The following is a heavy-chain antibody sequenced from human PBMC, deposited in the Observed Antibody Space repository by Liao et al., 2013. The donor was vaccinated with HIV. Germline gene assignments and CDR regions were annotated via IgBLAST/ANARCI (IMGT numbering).Heavy chain of an antibody. CDR1: GGSIGSYS. CDR2: SIPVGAP. D-gene: IGHD3/OR15-3a*01. V-gene: IGHV4-4*07. J-gene: IGHJ6*03. Sequence: QVPLQESGPGLIKPSETLSLTCSVSGGSIGSYSWSWIRQPAGEGTGMDWASSIPVGAPHTTPPSRVESPMSVDTSKNQFSLKLSSVTAADTAVYYCARGVWPGPTHYYYYMDVWGKGTTVTVSS. CDR3: ARGVWPGPTHYYYYMDV.